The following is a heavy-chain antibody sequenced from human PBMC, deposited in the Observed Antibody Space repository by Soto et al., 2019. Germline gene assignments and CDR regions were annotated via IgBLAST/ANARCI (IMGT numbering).Heavy chain of an antibody. CDR1: SGSISSSNW. CDR3: ARGLGYCSSTSCYYYYSYMDV. V-gene: IGHV4-4*02. Sequence: SETLSLTCAVSSGSISSSNWWSWVRQPPGKGLEWIGEIYHSGSTNYNPSLKSRVTISVDKSKNQFSLKLSSVTAADTAVYYCARGLGYCSSTSCYYYYSYMDVWGKGTTVTVSS. J-gene: IGHJ6*03. CDR2: IYHSGST. D-gene: IGHD2-2*01.